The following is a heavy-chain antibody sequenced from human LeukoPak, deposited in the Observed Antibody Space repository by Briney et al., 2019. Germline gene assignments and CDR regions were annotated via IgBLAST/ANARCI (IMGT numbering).Heavy chain of an antibody. D-gene: IGHD6-13*01. CDR3: ARDSGIAEAIDY. CDR1: GFTFSSYA. J-gene: IGHJ4*02. CDR2: IYYSGST. Sequence: LRLSCAASGFTFSSYAMSWVRQPPGKGLEWIGYIYYSGSTYYNPSLKSRVTISVDTSKNQFSLKLSSVTAADTAVYYCARDSGIAEAIDYWGQGTLVTVSS. V-gene: IGHV4-30-4*08.